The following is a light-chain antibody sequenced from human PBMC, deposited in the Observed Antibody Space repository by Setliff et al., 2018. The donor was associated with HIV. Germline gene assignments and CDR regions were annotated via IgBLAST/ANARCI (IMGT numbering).Light chain of an antibody. V-gene: IGLV2-14*01. CDR1: SSDVGDFQS. J-gene: IGLJ1*01. Sequence: ALTQPASVSGSPGQSITISCTGISSDVGDFQSVSWYQQHPGKAPKLMIYEINDRPSGVSNRFSGSKSGNTASLTISRLQAEDEAYYFCSSNTSSSPLYVFATGTKVTVL. CDR2: EIN. CDR3: SSNTSSSPLYV.